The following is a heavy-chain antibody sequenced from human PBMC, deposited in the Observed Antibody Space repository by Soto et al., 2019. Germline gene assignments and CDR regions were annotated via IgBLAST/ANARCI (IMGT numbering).Heavy chain of an antibody. CDR2: IWNDGSDK. CDR1: GFSFRDYG. D-gene: IGHD6-13*01. J-gene: IGHJ4*02. V-gene: IGHV3-33*01. CDR3: ARSALSRSNPRPIES. Sequence: PGGSLRLSCAASGFSFRDYGMHWVRHAPGKGLEWVAVIWNDGSDKFYGASVKGRYTISRDSSRDTLFLQMNSLRAEDTAVYYCARSALSRSNPRPIESWGKGPLVPVSS.